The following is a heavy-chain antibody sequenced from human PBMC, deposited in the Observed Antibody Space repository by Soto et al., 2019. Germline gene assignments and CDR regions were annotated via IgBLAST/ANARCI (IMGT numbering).Heavy chain of an antibody. D-gene: IGHD5-12*01. V-gene: IGHV4-34*01. Sequence: PAETLSLTCAVYGGSFSGYYWSWIRQPPGKGLEWIGEINHSGSTNYNPSLKGRVTISVDTSKNQFSLKLSSVTAADTAVYYCARGIYSGYAGAYYYYGMDVWGQGTTVTVSS. CDR3: ARGIYSGYAGAYYYYGMDV. CDR2: INHSGST. CDR1: GGSFSGYY. J-gene: IGHJ6*02.